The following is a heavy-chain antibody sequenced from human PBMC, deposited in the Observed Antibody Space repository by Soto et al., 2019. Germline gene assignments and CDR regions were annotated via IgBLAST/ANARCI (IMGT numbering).Heavy chain of an antibody. V-gene: IGHV4-34*01. CDR1: GGSFSGYY. J-gene: IGHJ6*02. Sequence: SETLSLTCAVYGGSFSGYYWSWIRQPPGKGLEWIGEINHSGSTNYNPSLKSRVTISVDTSKNQFSLKLSSVTAADTAVYYCARGGEAVAGGYYCYYDGMYVWGQGTAVTVS. D-gene: IGHD6-19*01. CDR3: ARGGEAVAGGYYCYYDGMYV. CDR2: INHSGST.